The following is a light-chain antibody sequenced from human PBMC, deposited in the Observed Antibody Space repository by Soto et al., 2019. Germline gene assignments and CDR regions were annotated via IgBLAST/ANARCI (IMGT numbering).Light chain of an antibody. CDR3: QQGFSTPYA. CDR1: QNINNY. CDR2: AAS. J-gene: IGKJ2*01. Sequence: DIQMTQSPSSLSASVRDRVTITCRASQNINNYVNWYQQKPGEAPKLLIYAASRLQSGVPTRFSGSGSGTDFPLTISSLQPEDVGAYYCQQGFSTPYAFGQGTKLEI. V-gene: IGKV1-39*01.